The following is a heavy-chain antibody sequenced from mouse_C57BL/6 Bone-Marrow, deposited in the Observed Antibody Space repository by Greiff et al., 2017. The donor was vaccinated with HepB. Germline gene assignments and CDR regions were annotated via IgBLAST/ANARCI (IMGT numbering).Heavy chain of an antibody. Sequence: EVKLQESVAELVRPGASVKLSCTASGFNIKNTYMHWVKQRPEQGLEWIGRIDPANGNTKYAPKFQGKATITADTSSNTAYLQLSSLTSEDTAIYYCATPRTGKGFYAMDYWGQGTSVTVSS. V-gene: IGHV14-3*01. CDR2: IDPANGNT. J-gene: IGHJ4*01. D-gene: IGHD4-1*01. CDR3: ATPRTGKGFYAMDY. CDR1: GFNIKNTY.